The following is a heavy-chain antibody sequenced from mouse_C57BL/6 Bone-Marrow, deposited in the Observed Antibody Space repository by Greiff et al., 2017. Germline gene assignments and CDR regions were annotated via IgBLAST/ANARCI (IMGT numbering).Heavy chain of an antibody. CDR2: IDPENGDT. CDR1: GFNIKDDY. CDR3: TTSGAWFAY. V-gene: IGHV14-4*01. D-gene: IGHD4-1*01. Sequence: VQLKQSGAELVRPGASVKLSCTASGFNIKDDYMHWVKQRPEQGLEWIGWIDPENGDTEYASKFQGQATITADTSSNTAYLQLSSLTSEDTAVYYCTTSGAWFAYWGQGTLVTVSA. J-gene: IGHJ3*01.